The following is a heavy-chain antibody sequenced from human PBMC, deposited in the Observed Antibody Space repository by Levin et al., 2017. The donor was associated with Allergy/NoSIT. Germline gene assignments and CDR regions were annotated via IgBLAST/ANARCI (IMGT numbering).Heavy chain of an antibody. V-gene: IGHV4-34*01. Sequence: SETLSLTCAVYGGSFSGYYWSWIRQPPGKGLEWIGEINHSGSTNYNPSLKSRVTITGDTSKNQFSLKLSSVTAADTAVYYCAETKYCSGGSCSHNNWFDPWGQGTLVTVSS. CDR2: INHSGST. J-gene: IGHJ5*02. CDR3: AETKYCSGGSCSHNNWFDP. D-gene: IGHD2-15*01. CDR1: GGSFSGYY.